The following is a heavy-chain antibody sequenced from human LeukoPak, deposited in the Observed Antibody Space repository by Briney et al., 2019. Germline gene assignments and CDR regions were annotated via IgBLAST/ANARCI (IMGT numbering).Heavy chain of an antibody. V-gene: IGHV4-4*07. CDR2: IYPSGTT. CDR3: ADDYGD. D-gene: IGHD4-17*01. J-gene: IGHJ1*01. Sequence: PSETLPLTCSVSGGSVSSYYWSWIRQPAGKGLEWTGRIYPSGTTHYNPSLKSRVTMSVDTSKNQFSLKLLSVTAADTAVYYCADDYGDWGQGTLVTVSS. CDR1: GGSVSSYY.